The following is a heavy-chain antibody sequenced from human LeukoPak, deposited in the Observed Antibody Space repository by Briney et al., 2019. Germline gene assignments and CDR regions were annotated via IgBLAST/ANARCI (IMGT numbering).Heavy chain of an antibody. CDR1: GFSFSTYA. Sequence: GGSLRLSCAASGFSFSTYAMNWVRQAPGKGLEWVSYISSSGSTIYYADSVKGRFTISRDNAKNSLYLQMNSLRAEDTAVYYCARDGIAAAAGDYWGQGTLVTVSS. CDR3: ARDGIAAAAGDY. D-gene: IGHD6-13*01. J-gene: IGHJ4*02. V-gene: IGHV3-48*03. CDR2: ISSSGSTI.